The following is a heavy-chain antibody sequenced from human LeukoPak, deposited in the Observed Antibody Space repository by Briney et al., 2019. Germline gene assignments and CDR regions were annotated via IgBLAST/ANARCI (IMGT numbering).Heavy chain of an antibody. CDR2: IWYDGSNK. V-gene: IGHV3-33*01. J-gene: IGHJ6*03. CDR1: GFTFSSYG. Sequence: GRSLRLSCAASGFTFSSYGMHWVRQAPGKGLEWVAAIWYDGSNKYYADSVKGRFTISRDNSKNTLYLQMNSLRAEDTAVYYCARGSSYDFWSGYLYPYYYYYYMDVWGKGTTVTVSS. D-gene: IGHD3-3*01. CDR3: ARGSSYDFWSGYLYPYYYYYYMDV.